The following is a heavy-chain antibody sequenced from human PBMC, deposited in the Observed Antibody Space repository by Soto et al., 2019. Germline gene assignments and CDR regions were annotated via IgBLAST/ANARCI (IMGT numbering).Heavy chain of an antibody. CDR3: ARQTRGDYFGSESKWFDP. V-gene: IGHV4-39*01. CDR1: GGSISSSSYY. D-gene: IGHD3-10*01. Sequence: SETLSLTCTVSGGSISSSSYYWGWIRQPPGKGLEWIGSIYYSGSTYYNSSLKSRVTISVDTSRNQFSLKLSSVTAADTAVYYCARQTRGDYFGSESKWFDPWGQGTLVT. J-gene: IGHJ5*02. CDR2: IYYSGST.